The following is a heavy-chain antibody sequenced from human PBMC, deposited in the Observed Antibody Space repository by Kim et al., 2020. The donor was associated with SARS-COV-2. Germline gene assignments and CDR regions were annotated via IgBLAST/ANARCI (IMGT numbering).Heavy chain of an antibody. CDR1: GNTFSGSA. CDR2: ITGKPNNYAT. Sequence: GGSLRLSCAASGNTFSGSAIHWVRQASGKGLQWVGRITGKPNNYATAYAASVKGRVTISRDDSKSTAYLQMNSLKTEDTAVYYCTIRLSGNSGGMDVGGQGTRVTVSS. CDR3: TIRLSGNSGGMDV. D-gene: IGHD3-10*01. V-gene: IGHV3-73*01. J-gene: IGHJ6*02.